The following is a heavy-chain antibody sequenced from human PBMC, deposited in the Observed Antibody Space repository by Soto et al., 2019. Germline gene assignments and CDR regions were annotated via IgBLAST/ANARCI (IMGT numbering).Heavy chain of an antibody. CDR3: TRDYSNLGFDY. CDR2: ISGSGHTV. Sequence: PGGSLRLSCAGSGFTLSDFYMSWIRQAPGKGLEWLSYISGSGHTVSYPDSVKGRFTVSRDKDRNLLYLQMNSLRAEDTAVYYCTRDYSNLGFDYWGQGTLVTVSS. CDR1: GFTLSDFY. J-gene: IGHJ4*02. V-gene: IGHV3-11*01. D-gene: IGHD4-4*01.